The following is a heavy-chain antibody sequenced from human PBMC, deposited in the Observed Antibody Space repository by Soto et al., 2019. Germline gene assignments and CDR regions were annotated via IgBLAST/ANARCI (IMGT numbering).Heavy chain of an antibody. J-gene: IGHJ4*02. V-gene: IGHV1-3*01. Sequence: GASVKVSCKASGYTFTSYAMHWVRQAPGQRLEWMGWINAGNGNTKYSQKFQGRVTITRDTSASTAYMELSSLRSEDTAVYYCARPGYCSSTSCDTAIDYWGPGTLVTVSS. CDR2: INAGNGNT. CDR1: GYTFTSYA. CDR3: ARPGYCSSTSCDTAIDY. D-gene: IGHD2-2*02.